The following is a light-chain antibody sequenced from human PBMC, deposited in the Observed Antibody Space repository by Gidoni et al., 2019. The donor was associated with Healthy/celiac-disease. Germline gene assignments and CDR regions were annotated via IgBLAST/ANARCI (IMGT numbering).Light chain of an antibody. CDR3: SAWDSSLSALDVV. CDR1: SNNVGNQG. Sequence: QAGLTQPPSVSKGLRQTATLTCTGNSNNVGNQGAAWLQQHQGHPPKLLSYRNNNRPSGISERFSASRSGNTASLTITGLQPEDEADYYCSAWDSSLSALDVVFGGGTKLTVL. CDR2: RNN. V-gene: IGLV10-54*04. J-gene: IGLJ2*01.